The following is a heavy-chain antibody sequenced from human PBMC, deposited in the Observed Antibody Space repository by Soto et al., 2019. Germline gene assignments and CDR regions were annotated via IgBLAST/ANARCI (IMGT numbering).Heavy chain of an antibody. V-gene: IGHV3-30*18. D-gene: IGHD4-17*01. CDR3: ANSWTTLTTGFDF. Sequence: PXGSLQLSCVASGFTFSNYAMHWVRQAPGKGLGWVAVISSDGSEKYYLDSVRDRFTISRDNSKNTLYLQMNNLRPEDTAMYYCANSWTTLTTGFDFWGQGALVTVSS. J-gene: IGHJ4*02. CDR2: ISSDGSEK. CDR1: GFTFSNYA.